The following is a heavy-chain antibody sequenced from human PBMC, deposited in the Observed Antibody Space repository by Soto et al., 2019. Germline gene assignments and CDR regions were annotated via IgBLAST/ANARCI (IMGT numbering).Heavy chain of an antibody. J-gene: IGHJ4*02. CDR1: GGSISSGGYY. CDR3: ARAYYDILTGYYKEGGYFDY. V-gene: IGHV4-31*03. Sequence: SETLSLTCTVSGGSISSGGYYWSWIRQHPGKGLEWIGYIYYSGSTYYNPSLKSRVTISVDTSKNQFSLKLSSVTAADTAVYYCARAYYDILTGYYKEGGYFDYWGQGTLVTVSS. CDR2: IYYSGST. D-gene: IGHD3-9*01.